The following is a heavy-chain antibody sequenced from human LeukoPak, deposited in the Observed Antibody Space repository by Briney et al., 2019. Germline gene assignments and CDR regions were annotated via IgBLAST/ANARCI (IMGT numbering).Heavy chain of an antibody. CDR2: ISYDGTNK. Sequence: SGGSLRLSCAASGFTFSSYGMHWVRQAPGKGLEWVAVISYDGTNKDYADSVKGRFTISRDNSKNTLYLQMNSLRTEDTAVYFCARGIPAQFAFDPWGQGTLVTVSS. V-gene: IGHV3-30*03. CDR3: ARGIPAQFAFDP. J-gene: IGHJ5*02. D-gene: IGHD2-2*01. CDR1: GFTFSSYG.